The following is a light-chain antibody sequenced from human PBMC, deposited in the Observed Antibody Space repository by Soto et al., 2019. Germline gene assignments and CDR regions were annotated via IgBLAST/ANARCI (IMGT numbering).Light chain of an antibody. Sequence: QSALTQPASVSGSPGQSITISCTGTSSDVGGYSYVSWYQQHPGKAPKLMIYEVSNRPSGVSNRLSGSKSGNTASLTISGLQAEDEADYYCSSYTSSSTPYVFGTGTKVTVL. CDR3: SSYTSSSTPYV. V-gene: IGLV2-14*01. J-gene: IGLJ1*01. CDR1: SSDVGGYSY. CDR2: EVS.